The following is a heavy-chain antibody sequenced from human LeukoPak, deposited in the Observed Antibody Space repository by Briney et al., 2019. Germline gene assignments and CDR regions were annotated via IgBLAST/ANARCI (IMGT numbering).Heavy chain of an antibody. J-gene: IGHJ4*02. Sequence: PGGSLRLSCAASGFTFSFNSMNWVRQAPGKGLEWVSYISSSSGTIHYADSVKGRFTISRDNSKNTLYLQMNSLRAEDTAVYYCAKAYPYYYDSSGFDYWGQGTLVTVSS. CDR2: ISSSSGTI. V-gene: IGHV3-48*01. CDR3: AKAYPYYYDSSGFDY. CDR1: GFTFSFNS. D-gene: IGHD3-22*01.